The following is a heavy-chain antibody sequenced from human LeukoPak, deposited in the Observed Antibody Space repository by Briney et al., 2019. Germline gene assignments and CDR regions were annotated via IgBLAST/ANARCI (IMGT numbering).Heavy chain of an antibody. J-gene: IGHJ4*02. D-gene: IGHD2/OR15-2a*01. CDR1: GFTFGDFA. CDR2: IRRKAYRGTT. CDR3: TRSFRNISPYYYFDY. V-gene: IGHV3-49*04. Sequence: GGSLRLSCTASGFTFGDFAMNWVRQAPGKGLEWVGFIRRKAYRGTTEYAASVKGRFTISRDDSKNIAYLQMNSLETEDTAVYFCTRSFRNISPYYYFDYWGQGTLVTVSS.